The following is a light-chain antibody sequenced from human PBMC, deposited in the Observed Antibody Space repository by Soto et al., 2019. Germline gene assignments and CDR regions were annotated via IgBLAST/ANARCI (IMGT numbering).Light chain of an antibody. CDR1: ERIYSAY. CDR3: QQYGSSPWT. V-gene: IGKV3-20*01. CDR2: GTS. Sequence: EVVLTQSPGTLSLSRGERATLSCRASERIYSAYLGWYQQKPGQAPRLLIYGTSSRATGIPDRFSGSGSGTDFTLTISRLEPEDFAVYYCQQYGSSPWTSGQGTKVDIK. J-gene: IGKJ1*01.